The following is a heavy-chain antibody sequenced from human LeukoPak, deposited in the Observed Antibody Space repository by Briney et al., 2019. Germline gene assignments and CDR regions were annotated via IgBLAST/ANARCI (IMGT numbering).Heavy chain of an antibody. J-gene: IGHJ4*02. CDR3: ARHRLYSSSSLYY. Sequence: SETLSLTCTVSGGSISSHYWSWIQQPPGKGLEWIAYIYASGSTNYNPSLKSRVTISVDTSKNQFSLKLNSVTAADTAVYYCARHRLYSSSSLYYWGQGTLVTVSS. V-gene: IGHV4-4*09. D-gene: IGHD6-6*01. CDR1: GGSISSHY. CDR2: IYASGST.